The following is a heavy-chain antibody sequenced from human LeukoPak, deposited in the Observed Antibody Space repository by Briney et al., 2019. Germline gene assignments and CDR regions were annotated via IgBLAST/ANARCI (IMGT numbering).Heavy chain of an antibody. CDR2: TYHSGST. D-gene: IGHD2-15*01. V-gene: IGHV4-4*02. CDR3: ARRSGGFDY. Sequence: SETLSLTCTVSGDSISSNNWWSWVRQTPGKGLEWIGETYHSGSTNYNSSLKSRVTISVDKAKRQFSLKLSSVTAADTAVYFCARRSGGFDYWGQGTLATVSS. J-gene: IGHJ4*02. CDR1: GDSISSNNW.